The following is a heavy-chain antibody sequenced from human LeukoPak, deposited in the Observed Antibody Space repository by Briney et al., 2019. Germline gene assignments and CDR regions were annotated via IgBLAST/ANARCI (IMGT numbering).Heavy chain of an antibody. D-gene: IGHD6-13*01. CDR1: GFTFSGYG. Sequence: GGSLRLSCAASGFTFSGYGMHWVRQAPGKGLEWVAFIRYDGSNKYYADSVKGRFTISRDNSKNTLYLQMNSLRAEDTAVYYCAKDFYSSSWYGFSNWFDPWGQGTLVTVSS. V-gene: IGHV3-30*02. J-gene: IGHJ5*02. CDR3: AKDFYSSSWYGFSNWFDP. CDR2: IRYDGSNK.